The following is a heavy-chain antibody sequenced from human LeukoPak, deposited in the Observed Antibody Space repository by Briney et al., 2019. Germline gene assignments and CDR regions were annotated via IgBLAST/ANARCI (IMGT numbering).Heavy chain of an antibody. D-gene: IGHD3-10*01. CDR2: MNPNSGNT. V-gene: IGHV1-8*01. Sequence: ASVKVSCKASGYTFTSYDINWVRQATGQGLEWMGWMNPNSGNTDYAQKLQGRVTMTTDTSTSTAYMELRSLRSDDTAVYYCARGHYYYGSGSYSDWGQGTLVTVSS. J-gene: IGHJ4*02. CDR3: ARGHYYYGSGSYSD. CDR1: GYTFTSYD.